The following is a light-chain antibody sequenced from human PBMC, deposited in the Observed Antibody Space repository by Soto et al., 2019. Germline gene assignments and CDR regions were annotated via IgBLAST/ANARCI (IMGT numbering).Light chain of an antibody. Sequence: QSVLAQPASVSGSPGQSITISCTGTSSDVGGYNYVSWYQQHPGKAPKLMICEVSNRPSGVSNRFSGSKSGNTASLTISGLQAEDEADYYCSSYTSSIFYVFGTGTKVTVL. CDR1: SSDVGGYNY. CDR2: EVS. V-gene: IGLV2-14*01. J-gene: IGLJ1*01. CDR3: SSYTSSIFYV.